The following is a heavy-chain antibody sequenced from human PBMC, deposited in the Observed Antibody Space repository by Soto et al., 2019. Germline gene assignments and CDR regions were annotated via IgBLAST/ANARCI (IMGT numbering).Heavy chain of an antibody. CDR3: AKDISTVTTFLFDY. J-gene: IGHJ4*02. V-gene: IGHV3-9*01. CDR2: IRWNSGSI. D-gene: IGHD4-17*01. Sequence: EVQLVESGGGLVQPGRSLRLSCAASGFTFDDYAMHWVRQAPGKGLEWVSGIRWNSGSIGYADSVKGRFTISRDNAKNSLYLQMNSLRAEDTALYYCAKDISTVTTFLFDYWGQGTLVTVSS. CDR1: GFTFDDYA.